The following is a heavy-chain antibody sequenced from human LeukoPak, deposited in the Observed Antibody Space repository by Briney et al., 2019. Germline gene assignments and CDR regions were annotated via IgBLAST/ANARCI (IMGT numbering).Heavy chain of an antibody. CDR3: ARGTFLTGYSPVDY. V-gene: IGHV3-11*01. D-gene: IGHD3-9*01. CDR1: GFTFSNAW. Sequence: GGSLRLSGAASGFTFSNAWMSWIRQAPGKGLEWVSYISSSGSTIYYADSVKGRFTISRDNAKNSLYLQMNSLRAEDTAVYYCARGTFLTGYSPVDYWGQGTLVTVSS. J-gene: IGHJ4*02. CDR2: ISSSGSTI.